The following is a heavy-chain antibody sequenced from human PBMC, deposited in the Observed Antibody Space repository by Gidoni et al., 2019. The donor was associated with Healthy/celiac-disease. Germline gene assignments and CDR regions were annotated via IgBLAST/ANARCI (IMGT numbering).Heavy chain of an antibody. D-gene: IGHD2-2*02. CDR2: VSGSGGST. CDR3: ATHTLR. V-gene: IGHV3-23*01. Sequence: EVQLLEPGGGLVQPGGSLRLSCAASGFTFSSFAMSCVRQASGNVLEWVSAVSGSGGSTYYADSVKRRFTISRDNSKNTLNLQMNSQGAEATAVYYCATHTLRWGQGTLVTVSS. J-gene: IGHJ4*02. CDR1: GFTFSSFA.